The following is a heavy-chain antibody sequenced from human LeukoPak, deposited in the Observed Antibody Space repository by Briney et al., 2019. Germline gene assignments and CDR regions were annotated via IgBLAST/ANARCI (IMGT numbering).Heavy chain of an antibody. Sequence: ASVKVSCKASGGTFSSYAISWVRQAPGQGLEWMGGIIPIFGTANYAQKFQGRVTITADESTSTAYMELSSLRSEDTAVYYCARGGYSSSWDYYYYYYYMDVWGKGTTVTVSS. CDR1: GGTFSSYA. J-gene: IGHJ6*03. CDR2: IIPIFGTA. D-gene: IGHD6-13*01. V-gene: IGHV1-69*13. CDR3: ARGGYSSSWDYYYYYYYMDV.